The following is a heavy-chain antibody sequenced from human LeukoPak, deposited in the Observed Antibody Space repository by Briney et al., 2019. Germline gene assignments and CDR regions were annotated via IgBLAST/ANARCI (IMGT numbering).Heavy chain of an antibody. CDR1: GYTLTELS. Sequence: ASVKVSCKVSGYTLTELSMHWVRQAPGKGLEWMGGFDPEDGETIYAQKFQGRVTMTEDTSTDTAYMELSSLRSEDTAVYYCALGKIREYQSNFDYWGQGTLVTVSS. D-gene: IGHD2-2*01. J-gene: IGHJ4*02. CDR2: FDPEDGET. V-gene: IGHV1-24*01. CDR3: ALGKIREYQSNFDY.